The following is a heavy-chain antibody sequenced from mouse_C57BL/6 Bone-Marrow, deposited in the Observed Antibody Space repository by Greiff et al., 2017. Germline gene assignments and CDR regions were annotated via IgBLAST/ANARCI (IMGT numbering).Heavy chain of an antibody. Sequence: EVQLVESGGGLVKPGGSLKLSCAASGFTFCSYAMSWVRQTPEKRLEWVATISDGGSYTYYPDNVKGRFTISRDNAKNNLYLQMSHLKSEDTAMYYCARDRDYGSSYDAMDYWGQGTSVTVSS. CDR2: ISDGGSYT. D-gene: IGHD1-1*01. CDR1: GFTFCSYA. CDR3: ARDRDYGSSYDAMDY. V-gene: IGHV5-4*01. J-gene: IGHJ4*01.